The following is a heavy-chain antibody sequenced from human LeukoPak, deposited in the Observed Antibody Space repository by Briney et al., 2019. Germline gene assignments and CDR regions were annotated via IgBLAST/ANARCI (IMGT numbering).Heavy chain of an antibody. J-gene: IGHJ6*03. Sequence: GRSLRLSCAASGFTFSSYGMHWVRQAPGKGLEWVAVIWYDGSNKYYADSVKGRFTISRDNSKNTLYLQMNSLRAEDTAVDYCAKDSGYDSSGYFYYYYHYMDVWSKGTTVTVSS. D-gene: IGHD3-22*01. V-gene: IGHV3-33*06. CDR1: GFTFSSYG. CDR2: IWYDGSNK. CDR3: AKDSGYDSSGYFYYYYHYMDV.